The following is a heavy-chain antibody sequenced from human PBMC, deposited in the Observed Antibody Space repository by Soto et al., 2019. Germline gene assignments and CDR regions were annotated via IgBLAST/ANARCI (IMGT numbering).Heavy chain of an antibody. CDR2: LDGAGGST. V-gene: IGHV3-23*01. D-gene: IGHD3-10*01. CDR3: AAPRDEYGSGVSWFTYGMDI. J-gene: IGHJ6*02. CDR1: GFTFSDFA. Sequence: GSLRLSCLASGFTFSDFAMTWVRHVPGRGLGWVASLDGAGGSTYYAESVRGRFSISRDNSQNTLFLQMKRLTVDDTAIYYCAAPRDEYGSGVSWFTYGMDIWGQGTTVTVSS.